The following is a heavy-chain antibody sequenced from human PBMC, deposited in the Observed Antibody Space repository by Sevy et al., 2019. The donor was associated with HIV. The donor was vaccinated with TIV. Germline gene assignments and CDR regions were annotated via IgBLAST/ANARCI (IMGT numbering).Heavy chain of an antibody. V-gene: IGHV3-23*01. CDR2: FSGRGDDT. D-gene: IGHD2-15*01. Sequence: GGPLRPSCPAPGLTVSNYAMNWVRQAPGKGLEWVSAFSGRGDDTYYADSVKGGFTISRDKSKNTLYLQMNSLRAEDTAVYYCAKDIVVVVGEAFDIWGQGTMVTVSS. CDR3: AKDIVVVVGEAFDI. J-gene: IGHJ3*02. CDR1: GLTVSNYA.